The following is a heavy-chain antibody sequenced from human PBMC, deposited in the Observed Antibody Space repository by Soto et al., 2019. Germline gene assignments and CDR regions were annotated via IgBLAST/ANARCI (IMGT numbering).Heavy chain of an antibody. Sequence: EVQLLESGGGSVQPGGSLRLSCAASGFSFSSYAMHWVRRPPGKGLEWVSSISGSGGTTYYADSVKGRFSISRDSLVNTLYRQINSLRAVDTAVDFWAKGLGHKGDVDLWGQGTLVT. CDR2: ISGSGGTT. D-gene: IGHD3-16*01. CDR1: GFSFSSYA. CDR3: AKGLGHKGDVDL. V-gene: IGHV3-23*01. J-gene: IGHJ4*02.